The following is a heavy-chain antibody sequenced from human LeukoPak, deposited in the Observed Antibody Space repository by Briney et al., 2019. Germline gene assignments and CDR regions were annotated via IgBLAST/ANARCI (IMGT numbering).Heavy chain of an antibody. Sequence: GRSLRLSCAASGFTFSSYGMHWVRQAPGKGLEWVAVISYDGSNKYYADSVKGRFTISRDNSKNTLYLQMNSLRAEDTAVYYCAKLAYGSGSYLDCWGQGTLVTVSS. J-gene: IGHJ4*02. V-gene: IGHV3-30*18. CDR3: AKLAYGSGSYLDC. CDR1: GFTFSSYG. D-gene: IGHD3-10*01. CDR2: ISYDGSNK.